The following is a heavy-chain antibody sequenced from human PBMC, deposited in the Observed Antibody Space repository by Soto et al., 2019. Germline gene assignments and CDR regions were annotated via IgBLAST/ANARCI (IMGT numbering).Heavy chain of an antibody. CDR1: GFTFSSYG. J-gene: IGHJ3*02. CDR2: ISYDGSNK. V-gene: IGHV3-30*18. CDR3: AKDGMGATTRPDAFDI. D-gene: IGHD1-26*01. Sequence: QVQLVESGGGVVQPGRSLRLSCAASGFTFSSYGMHWVRQAPGKGLEWVAVISYDGSNKYYADSVKGRFTISRDNSKHTLYLQMNSLRAEDTAVYYCAKDGMGATTRPDAFDIWGQGTMVTVSS.